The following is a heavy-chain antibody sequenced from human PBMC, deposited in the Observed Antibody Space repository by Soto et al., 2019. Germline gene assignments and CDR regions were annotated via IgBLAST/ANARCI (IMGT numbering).Heavy chain of an antibody. D-gene: IGHD3-3*01. CDR1: GFTFSSYS. Sequence: GGSLRLSCAASGFTFSSYSMNWVRQAPGKGLEWVSSISSSSSYIYYADSVKGRFTISRDNAKNSLYLQMNSLRAEDTAVYYCAGGHVLRFLEWLSRMDVWGKGTTVTVSS. J-gene: IGHJ6*04. CDR3: AGGHVLRFLEWLSRMDV. V-gene: IGHV3-21*01. CDR2: ISSSSSYI.